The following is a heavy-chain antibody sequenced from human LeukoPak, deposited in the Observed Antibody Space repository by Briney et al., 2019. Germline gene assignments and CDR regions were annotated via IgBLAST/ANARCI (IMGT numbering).Heavy chain of an antibody. D-gene: IGHD3-10*01. CDR3: ARFYGSGSYYKGYFDY. CDR1: GGSISSYY. Sequence: PSETLSLTCTVSGGSISSYYWSWIRQPPGKGLELIGYIYYSGSTNYNPSLKSRVTISVDTSKNQFSLKLSSVTAADTAVYYCARFYGSGSYYKGYFDYWGQGTLVTVSS. J-gene: IGHJ4*02. V-gene: IGHV4-59*01. CDR2: IYYSGST.